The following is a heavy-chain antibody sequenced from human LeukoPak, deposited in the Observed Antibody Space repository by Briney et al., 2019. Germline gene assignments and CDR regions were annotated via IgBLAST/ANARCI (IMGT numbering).Heavy chain of an antibody. CDR3: ARADSTDGFDL. CDR1: GFTFSDHY. J-gene: IGHJ3*01. CDR2: IGSSGTTV. Sequence: GGSLRLSCAASGFTFSDHYMIWIRQAPGKGLEWVSYIGSSGTTVYYADSVKGRFTISRDNTNSSLYLEMSSLRADDSAVYYCARADSTDGFDLWGQGTMVTVSS. D-gene: IGHD3/OR15-3a*01. V-gene: IGHV3-11*04.